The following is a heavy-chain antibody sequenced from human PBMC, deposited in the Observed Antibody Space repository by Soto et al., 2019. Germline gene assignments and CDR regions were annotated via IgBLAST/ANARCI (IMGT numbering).Heavy chain of an antibody. J-gene: IGHJ4*02. CDR3: ARGGAMGVDY. CDR2: IDGAAATT. Sequence: GESLKISCTASGFTFNNKWMHWVRQAPGKGLVWLSRIDGAAATTNYADSVKGRFTISRDNAKNIVFLHVNGLTDEDTAVYYCARGGAMGVDYWGQGTLVTVSS. V-gene: IGHV3-74*01. D-gene: IGHD1-26*01. CDR1: GFTFNNKW.